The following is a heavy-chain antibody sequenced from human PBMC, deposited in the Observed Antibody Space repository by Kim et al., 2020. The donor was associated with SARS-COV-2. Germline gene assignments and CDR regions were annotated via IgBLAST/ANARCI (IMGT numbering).Heavy chain of an antibody. Sequence: GGSLRLSCAASGFTFSSYGMHWVRQAPGKGLEWVAVISYDGSNKYYADSVKGRFTISRDNSKNTLYLQMNSLRAEDTAVYYCAKDGRIQLWLPLFDYWGQGTLVTVSS. J-gene: IGHJ4*02. CDR1: GFTFSSYG. CDR3: AKDGRIQLWLPLFDY. V-gene: IGHV3-30*18. D-gene: IGHD5-18*01. CDR2: ISYDGSNK.